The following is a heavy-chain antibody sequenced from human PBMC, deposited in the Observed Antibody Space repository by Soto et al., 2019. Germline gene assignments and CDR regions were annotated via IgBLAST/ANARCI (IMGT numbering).Heavy chain of an antibody. Sequence: PGGSLRLSCAASGFTFSDYYMSWIRQAPGKGLEWVSYISSSGSTIYYADSVKGRFTISRDNAKNSLYLQMNSLRAEDTAVYYCARGPHVLRYFDTPWFDPWGQGTLVTVSS. J-gene: IGHJ5*02. CDR3: ARGPHVLRYFDTPWFDP. CDR1: GFTFSDYY. CDR2: ISSSGSTI. D-gene: IGHD3-9*01. V-gene: IGHV3-11*01.